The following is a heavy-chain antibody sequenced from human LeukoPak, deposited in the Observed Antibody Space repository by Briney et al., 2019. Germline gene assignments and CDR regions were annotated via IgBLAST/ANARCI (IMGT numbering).Heavy chain of an antibody. Sequence: SETPSLTCGVSGDSISSDGHSWSWIRQPPGKGLEWVGYIYHSGAAYHNPSLKSRVTFSVDTSKNQFSLKMSSVTAADTAVYYCARRRIMVRGLIVSQNTYYFDYWGQGTLVTVSS. CDR2: IYHSGAA. V-gene: IGHV4-30-4*07. D-gene: IGHD3-10*01. CDR3: ARRRIMVRGLIVSQNTYYFDY. CDR1: GDSISSDGHS. J-gene: IGHJ4*02.